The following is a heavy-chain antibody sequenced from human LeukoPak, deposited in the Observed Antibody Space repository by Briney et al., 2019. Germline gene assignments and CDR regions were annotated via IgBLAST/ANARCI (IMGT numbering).Heavy chain of an antibody. CDR1: GHTFTGYY. Sequence: ASVKVSCKASGHTFTGYYMHWVRQAPGQGLEWMGWINPNSGGTNYAQKFQGRVTMTRDTSISTAYMELSRLRSDDTAVYYCARERILLWFGESNDAFDIWGQGTMVTVSS. CDR3: ARERILLWFGESNDAFDI. J-gene: IGHJ3*02. CDR2: INPNSGGT. D-gene: IGHD3-10*01. V-gene: IGHV1-2*02.